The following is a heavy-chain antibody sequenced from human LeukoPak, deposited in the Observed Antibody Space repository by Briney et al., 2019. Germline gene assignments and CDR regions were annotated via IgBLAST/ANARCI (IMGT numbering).Heavy chain of an antibody. D-gene: IGHD6-13*01. Sequence: GGSLTLLCAPSGFPFSSYRMNWVRQAPGKGLEWVSSISVSSSYIYHADSVKGRSSISRDHVKNSLYLQMDSLRAEDKAVYYCARGGAAGRTDYWGRGTLVTVSS. CDR2: ISVSSSYI. V-gene: IGHV3-21*01. CDR3: ARGGAAGRTDY. J-gene: IGHJ4*02. CDR1: GFPFSSYR.